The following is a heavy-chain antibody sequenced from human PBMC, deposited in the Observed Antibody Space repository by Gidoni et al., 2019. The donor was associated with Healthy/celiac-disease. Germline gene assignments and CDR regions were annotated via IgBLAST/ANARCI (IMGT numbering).Heavy chain of an antibody. D-gene: IGHD1-26*01. CDR1: GGSIRSYY. CDR3: ARAATSFDY. CDR2: IYYSGST. J-gene: IGHJ4*02. V-gene: IGHV4-59*01. Sequence: QVQPQESGPGLVKPSETLSLTCTVSGGSIRSYYWSWIRQPPGKGLEWIGYIYYSGSTNYNPSLKSRVTISVDTSKNQFSLKLSSVTAADTAVYYCARAATSFDYWGQGTLVTVSS.